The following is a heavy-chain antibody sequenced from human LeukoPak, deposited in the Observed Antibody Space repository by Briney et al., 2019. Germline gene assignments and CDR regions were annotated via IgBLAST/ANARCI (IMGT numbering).Heavy chain of an antibody. D-gene: IGHD2-15*01. CDR3: AREDYYCSGGSCYLSALYYYMDV. Sequence: SVKVSCKASGGTFSSYAISWVRQAPGQGLEWMGGIIPIFGTANYAQKFQGRVTITTDESTSTAYMELSSLGSEDTAVYYCAREDYYCSGGSCYLSALYYYMDVWGKGTTVTVSS. CDR2: IIPIFGTA. V-gene: IGHV1-69*05. J-gene: IGHJ6*03. CDR1: GGTFSSYA.